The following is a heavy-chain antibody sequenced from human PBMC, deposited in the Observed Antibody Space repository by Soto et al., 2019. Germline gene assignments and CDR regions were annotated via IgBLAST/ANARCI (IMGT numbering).Heavy chain of an antibody. V-gene: IGHV1-2*04. CDR1: GYTFTGYY. D-gene: IGHD3-3*01. CDR2: INPNSGGT. Sequence: QVQLVQSGAEVKKPGASVKVSCKASGYTFTGYYMHWVRQAPGQGLEWMGWINPNSGGTNYAQKFQGWVTMTRDTSISTAYMELSRLRSDDTAVYYCARAPSIPTIFGVVTPFDYWGQGTLVTVSS. J-gene: IGHJ4*02. CDR3: ARAPSIPTIFGVVTPFDY.